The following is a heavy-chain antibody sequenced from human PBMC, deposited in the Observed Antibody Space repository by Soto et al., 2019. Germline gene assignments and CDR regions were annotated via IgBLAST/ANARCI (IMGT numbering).Heavy chain of an antibody. Sequence: GGSLRLSCAASGFTFSSYAMNWVRQAPGKGLEWVSSISSSSSFIYHADSLKCRFTISRDNAKKSLPLQMISLRAEATAVYYCARARDWYFDLWGRGTLVTVSS. CDR3: ARARDWYFDL. J-gene: IGHJ2*01. V-gene: IGHV3-21*01. CDR2: ISSSSSFI. CDR1: GFTFSSYA. D-gene: IGHD3-10*01.